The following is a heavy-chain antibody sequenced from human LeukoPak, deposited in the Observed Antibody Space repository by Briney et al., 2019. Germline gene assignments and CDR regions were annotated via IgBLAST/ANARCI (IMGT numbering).Heavy chain of an antibody. CDR2: IIPIFGTA. D-gene: IGHD2-15*01. CDR1: GGTFSSYA. V-gene: IGHV1-69*05. J-gene: IGHJ6*03. CDR3: ARYIVVVVAAKGYYYYMDV. Sequence: SVKVSCKASGGTFSSYAISWVRQAPGQGLEWMGRIIPIFGTANYAQKFQGRVTITTDESTSTAYMELGSLRSEETAVYYCARYIVVVVAAKGYYYYMDVWGKGDPVTVSS.